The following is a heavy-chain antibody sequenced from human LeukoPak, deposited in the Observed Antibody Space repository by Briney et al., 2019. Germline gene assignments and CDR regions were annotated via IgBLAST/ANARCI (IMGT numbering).Heavy chain of an antibody. Sequence: PGESLKISCKASGFSFTSSWIGWVRQMPGTGLEWVGIIYPDDSDTKYSPSFQGRVTISVDKSINTAYLQWSSLQASDTAMYYCARHGRYSSGSRWFGPWGQGTLVTVSS. J-gene: IGHJ5*02. CDR1: GFSFTSSW. CDR3: ARHGRYSSGSRWFGP. V-gene: IGHV5-51*01. CDR2: IYPDDSDT. D-gene: IGHD3-22*01.